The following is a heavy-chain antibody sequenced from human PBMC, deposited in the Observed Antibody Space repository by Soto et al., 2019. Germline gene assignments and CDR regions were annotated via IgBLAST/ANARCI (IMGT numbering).Heavy chain of an antibody. D-gene: IGHD6-6*01. CDR3: ARDGGQLGPDAFDI. CDR1: GFTVSSNY. CDR2: IYSGGST. Sequence: LRLSCAASGFTVSSNYMSWVRQAPGKGLEWVSVIYSGGSTYYADSVKGRFTISRDNSKNTLYLQMNSLRAEDTAVYYCARDGGQLGPDAFDIWGQGTMVTVSS. V-gene: IGHV3-66*01. J-gene: IGHJ3*02.